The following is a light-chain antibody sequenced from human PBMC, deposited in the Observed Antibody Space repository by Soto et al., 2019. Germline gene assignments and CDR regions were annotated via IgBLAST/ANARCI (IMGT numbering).Light chain of an antibody. Sequence: EIVLTQSPGTLSLSPGERANLSCRASQSVSNYLVWYQQKPGQAPRLLIYGASSRATGIPDRFSGSGSGTDFTLTISRLEPEDFAVYYCQQFGGSPQTFGQGTKVEIK. CDR1: QSVSNY. CDR3: QQFGGSPQT. V-gene: IGKV3-20*01. J-gene: IGKJ1*01. CDR2: GAS.